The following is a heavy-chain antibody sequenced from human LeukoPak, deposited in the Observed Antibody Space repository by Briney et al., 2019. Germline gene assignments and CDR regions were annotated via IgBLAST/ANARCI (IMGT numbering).Heavy chain of an antibody. CDR1: GFTFSSYA. CDR2: NDGAIK. V-gene: IGHV3-30*04. J-gene: IGHJ4*02. Sequence: PGRSLRLSCTASGFTFSSYAMHWVRQAPGKGLEWVARNDGAIKYYADSVKGRFTISRDSSKNTLYLQMNSLRAEDTAVYYCAKTGSSTWGYFDYWGQGTLVTVSS. CDR3: AKTGSSTWGYFDY. D-gene: IGHD6-6*01.